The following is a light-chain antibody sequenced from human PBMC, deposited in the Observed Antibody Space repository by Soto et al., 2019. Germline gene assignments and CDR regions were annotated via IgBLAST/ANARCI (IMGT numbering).Light chain of an antibody. J-gene: IGLJ2*01. Sequence: QSALTQPASVSGSPGPSITLSCTGTSSDVGGYNYVSWYQPHQGKAPKLMIYEVRNLPSGVSILFSGSKSGNTASLTISGLQAEDEAEYYCSSYTSSSTRVFGGGTKLTVL. CDR2: EVR. CDR1: SSDVGGYNY. V-gene: IGLV2-14*01. CDR3: SSYTSSSTRV.